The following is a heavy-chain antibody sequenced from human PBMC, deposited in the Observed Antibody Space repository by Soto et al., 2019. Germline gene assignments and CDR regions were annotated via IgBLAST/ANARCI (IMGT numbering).Heavy chain of an antibody. Sequence: EVQLLESGGDLEQPGGSLRLSCAASGFTFNIHAMSWVRQAPGKGLEWVSSISSSGGKTYYADYVKGRFTISRYDTKNTEYLQQNSLGAEDTAVYFCAKDRLPRTHLWLWKYALWGQGTLVTVSS. D-gene: IGHD5-18*01. CDR3: AKDRLPRTHLWLWKYAL. V-gene: IGHV3-23*01. CDR2: ISSSGGKT. J-gene: IGHJ4*02. CDR1: GFTFNIHA.